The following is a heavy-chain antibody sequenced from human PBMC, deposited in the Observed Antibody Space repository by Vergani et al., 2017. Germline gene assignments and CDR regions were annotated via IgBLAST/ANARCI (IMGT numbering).Heavy chain of an antibody. J-gene: IGHJ5*02. CDR3: AKTHDFSSLYSSYNWFDP. V-gene: IGHV5-51*01. Sequence: EKQLVQSGSETKKPGESLKISCQAFGYIFSNFWIGWVRQRPGRGLEWMGIIYAGDSDVSYSPSFQGQVTMSVDKSLSTAYLQWSSLKASDTATYYCAKTHDFSSLYSSYNWFDPWGQGTQVTVSS. D-gene: IGHD3-3*01. CDR1: GYIFSNFW. CDR2: IYAGDSDV.